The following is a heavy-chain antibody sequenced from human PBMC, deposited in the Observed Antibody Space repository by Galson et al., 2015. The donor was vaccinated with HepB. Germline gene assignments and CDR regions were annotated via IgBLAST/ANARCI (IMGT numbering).Heavy chain of an antibody. CDR2: INSDGITT. CDR3: ARVADGSRGYNYFVPEFYFDH. CDR1: GFTFSSYW. Sequence: SLRLSCAASGFTFSSYWMHWARQGPGNGLLWVSRINSDGITTTYAVSVNGRFTISRDNAKNTLYLQMNSLRAEDAAVYYFARVADGSRGYNYFVPEFYFDHWGQGTLVTVSS. D-gene: IGHD3-22*01. V-gene: IGHV3-74*01. J-gene: IGHJ4*02.